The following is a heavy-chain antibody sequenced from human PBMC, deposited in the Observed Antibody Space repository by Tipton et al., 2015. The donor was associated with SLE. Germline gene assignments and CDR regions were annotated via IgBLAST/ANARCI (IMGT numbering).Heavy chain of an antibody. CDR1: GYSISSGYY. D-gene: IGHD5-12*01. V-gene: IGHV4-38-2*01. Sequence: TLSLTCAVSGYSISSGYYWGWIRQPPGKGLEWIGEINHSGSTNYNPSLKSRVTISVDTSKNQFSLCLRSVTAADTAVYYCEGGSGYGGRRDFWGQGTRVTVSS. CDR2: INHSGST. CDR3: EGGSGYGGRRDF. J-gene: IGHJ4*02.